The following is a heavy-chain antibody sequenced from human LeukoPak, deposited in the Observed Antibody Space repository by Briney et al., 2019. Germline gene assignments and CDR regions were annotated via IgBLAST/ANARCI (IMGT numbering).Heavy chain of an antibody. Sequence: GASVKVSCKASGYTFTGYYIHWVRQAPGQGLEWMGWISPNSGDTRYAQKFQGRVTMTRGTSINTAYMELSSLRSDDTALYYCVRGPGGSSPFDYWGQGTLVTVSS. CDR3: VRGPGGSSPFDY. V-gene: IGHV1-2*02. CDR2: ISPNSGDT. CDR1: GYTFTGYY. J-gene: IGHJ4*02. D-gene: IGHD1-26*01.